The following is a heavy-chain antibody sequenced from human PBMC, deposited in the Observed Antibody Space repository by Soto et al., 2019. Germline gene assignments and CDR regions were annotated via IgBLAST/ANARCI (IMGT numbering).Heavy chain of an antibody. CDR3: ARGVTTPNDY. V-gene: IGHV4-59*08. D-gene: IGHD4-17*01. J-gene: IGHJ4*02. CDR1: GGSMSSYY. CDR2: IYHSGST. Sequence: QVQLQESGPGLVKPSETLSLTCTVSGGSMSSYYWSWIRQPPGKGLEWIGDIYHSGSTNYNPSLRSRVTISVDTSEHQFSLKLNSVTAADTAVYYCARGVTTPNDYWGQGTLVTVSS.